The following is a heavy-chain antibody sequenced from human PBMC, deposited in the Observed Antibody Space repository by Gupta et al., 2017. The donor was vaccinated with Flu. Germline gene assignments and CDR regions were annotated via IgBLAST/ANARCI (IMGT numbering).Heavy chain of an antibody. J-gene: IGHJ5*02. CDR1: GYTFTGDY. Sequence: QVQLVQSGAEVKKPGASVKVSCKASGYTFTGDYMHWVRQAPGQGLEWMGGSNPNSGGTNYATKLQVRGTMTRDTSISTADRVLRRLRSEETALYDCARDLVEMCTIGFSNWFDPGGQGTMVAVYS. V-gene: IGHV1-2*02. D-gene: IGHD5-24*01. CDR2: SNPNSGGT. CDR3: ARDLVEMCTIGFSNWFDP.